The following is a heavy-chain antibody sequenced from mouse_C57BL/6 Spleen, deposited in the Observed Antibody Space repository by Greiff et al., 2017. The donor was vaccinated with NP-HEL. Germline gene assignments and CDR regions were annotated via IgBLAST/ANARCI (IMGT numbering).Heavy chain of an antibody. D-gene: IGHD1-1*01. Sequence: VQLKESGPELVKPGASVKISCKASGYSFTDYNMNWVKQSNGKSLEWIGIINPNYGTTSYNQKFKGKATLTVDQSSSTAYMQLNSLTSEDSAVYYCAREDYGSSEYFDVWGTGTTVTVSS. CDR1: GYSFTDYN. CDR3: AREDYGSSEYFDV. J-gene: IGHJ1*03. CDR2: INPNYGTT. V-gene: IGHV1-39*01.